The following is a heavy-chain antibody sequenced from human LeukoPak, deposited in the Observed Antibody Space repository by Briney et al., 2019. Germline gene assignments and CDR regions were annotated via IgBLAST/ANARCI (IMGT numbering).Heavy chain of an antibody. D-gene: IGHD1-26*01. J-gene: IGHJ5*02. V-gene: IGHV1-46*01. CDR3: ARDNSVGDYAWWFDP. CDR1: GYAFTRRY. Sequence: GASVKVSCKASGYAFTRRYMHWVRQAPGQGLEWMGLINPSGSSTIYAQKFQGRVTMTRDMSTSTDYMELSSLRSEDTAVYYCARDNSVGDYAWWFDPWGQGTLVTVSS. CDR2: INPSGSST.